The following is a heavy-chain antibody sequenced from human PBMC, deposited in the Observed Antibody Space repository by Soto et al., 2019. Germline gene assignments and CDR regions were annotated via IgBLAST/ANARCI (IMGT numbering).Heavy chain of an antibody. CDR3: ARSYASGWYGDF. CDR1: GYTFTTYG. D-gene: IGHD6-19*01. J-gene: IGHJ4*02. V-gene: IGHV1-18*01. CDR2: ISTYNGNT. Sequence: QVHLVQSGTEVKEPGASVKVSCKASGYTFTTYGITWVRQAPGQGLEWVGWISTYNGNTNYAQKLRDRVTLTTDTSTSTACMELRSLRSDDTAAYYCARSYASGWYGDFWGQGTLVTVSS.